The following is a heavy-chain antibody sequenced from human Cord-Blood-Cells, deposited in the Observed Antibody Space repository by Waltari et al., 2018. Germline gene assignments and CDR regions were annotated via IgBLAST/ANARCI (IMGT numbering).Heavy chain of an antibody. J-gene: IGHJ4*02. CDR1: GFTLSSYA. CDR3: ARDLRRGFDY. Sequence: QVQLVESGGGVVQPLRSLRLSCTASGFTLSSYAMHWVRQAPGKGLRGGAVLSYDGSNKYYADSVKGRFTISRDNSKNTLYLQINSLRAEDTAVYYCARDLRRGFDYCGQGTLVTVSS. CDR2: LSYDGSNK. V-gene: IGHV3-30-3*01. D-gene: IGHD3-16*01.